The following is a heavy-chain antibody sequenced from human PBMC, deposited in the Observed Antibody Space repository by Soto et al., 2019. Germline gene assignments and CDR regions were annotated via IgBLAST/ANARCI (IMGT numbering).Heavy chain of an antibody. CDR3: AKIGKGYDFWSGYLGPKMYGMDV. Sequence: GSLRLSCAASGFTFSSYAMSWVRQAPGKGLEWVSAISGSGGSTYYADSVKGRFTISRDNSKNTLYLQMNSLRAEDTAVYYCAKIGKGYDFWSGYLGPKMYGMDVWGQGTTVTVSS. J-gene: IGHJ6*02. CDR2: ISGSGGST. V-gene: IGHV3-23*01. D-gene: IGHD3-3*01. CDR1: GFTFSSYA.